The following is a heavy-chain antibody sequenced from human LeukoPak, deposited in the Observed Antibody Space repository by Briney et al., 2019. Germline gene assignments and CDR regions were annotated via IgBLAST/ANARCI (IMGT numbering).Heavy chain of an antibody. CDR2: ISGSGGST. Sequence: GGSLRLSCAASGFTFSSYAMSWVRQAPGKGLEWVSAISGSGGSTYYADSVKGRFTISRDNSMNTLYLQMNSLRAEDTAVYYCAKDLWFGESFDYWGQGTLVTVSS. CDR1: GFTFSSYA. D-gene: IGHD3-10*01. V-gene: IGHV3-23*01. CDR3: AKDLWFGESFDY. J-gene: IGHJ4*02.